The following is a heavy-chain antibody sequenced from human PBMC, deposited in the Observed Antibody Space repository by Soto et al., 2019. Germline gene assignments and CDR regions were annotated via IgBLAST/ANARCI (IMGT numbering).Heavy chain of an antibody. CDR1: GDSVSSNSAA. V-gene: IGHV6-1*01. CDR2: TYYRSKWYN. CDR3: ARDGLRRWPMGGYWFDT. J-gene: IGHJ5*02. Sequence: SQTSLTCAISGDSVSSNSAAWNWIRQSPSRGLEWLGRTYYRSKWYNDYAVSVKSRITINPDTSKNQFSLQLNSVTPEDTAVYYCARDGLRRWPMGGYWFDTRGQGPLVTFSS. D-gene: IGHD3-16*01.